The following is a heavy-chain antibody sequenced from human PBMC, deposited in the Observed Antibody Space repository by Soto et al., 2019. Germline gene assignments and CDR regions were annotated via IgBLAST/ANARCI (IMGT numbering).Heavy chain of an antibody. V-gene: IGHV4-61*01. CDR2: VYHTGRT. Sequence: PSETLSLTCTVPGGSFKSGSYSWSWIRQPPGKGLEWIGYVYHTGRTSHNPSLKSRVSISMDTSKNQFSLNLDSVTAADTAVYFCARDFAYFDSWGQGTLVTVSS. J-gene: IGHJ4*02. CDR3: ARDFAYFDS. CDR1: GGSFKSGSYS. D-gene: IGHD3-3*01.